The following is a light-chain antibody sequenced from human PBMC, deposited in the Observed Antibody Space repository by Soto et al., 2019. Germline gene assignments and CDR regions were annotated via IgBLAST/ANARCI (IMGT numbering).Light chain of an antibody. Sequence: DIVMTQSPDSLAVSLGERATINCKSGQSVLHSSNNKNYLAWYQQKPGQPPKLLIFWASTRASGVPDRFSGSGSGTDFTLTISSLQAADVAIYYCQQYYTTPKTFGHGTKVEI. CDR2: WAS. CDR1: QSVLHSSNNKNY. V-gene: IGKV4-1*01. J-gene: IGKJ1*01. CDR3: QQYYTTPKT.